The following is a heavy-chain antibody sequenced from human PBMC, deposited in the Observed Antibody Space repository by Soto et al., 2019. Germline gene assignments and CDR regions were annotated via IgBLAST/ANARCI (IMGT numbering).Heavy chain of an antibody. V-gene: IGHV4-31*03. Sequence: TLSLTCTVSGGSISSGGYYWSWIRQHPGKGLEWIGYIYYSGSTYHNPSLKSRVTISVDTSKNQFSLKLSSVTAADTAVYYCARNVFRGYSYGYRYYYGMDVWGQGTTVTVSS. D-gene: IGHD5-18*01. CDR2: IYYSGST. CDR1: GGSISSGGYY. CDR3: ARNVFRGYSYGYRYYYGMDV. J-gene: IGHJ6*02.